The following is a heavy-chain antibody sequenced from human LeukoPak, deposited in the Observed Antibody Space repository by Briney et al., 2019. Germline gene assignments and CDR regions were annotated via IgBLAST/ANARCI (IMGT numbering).Heavy chain of an antibody. Sequence: SSETLSLTCTVSGGSISSYYWGWIRQPPGKGLEWIGSIYYSGSTYYNPSLKSRVTISVDTSKNQFSLKLSSVTAADTAVYYCARDWGQRLDYYFDYWGQGTLVTVSS. D-gene: IGHD6-25*01. CDR2: IYYSGST. CDR3: ARDWGQRLDYYFDY. J-gene: IGHJ4*02. V-gene: IGHV4-39*07. CDR1: GGSISSYY.